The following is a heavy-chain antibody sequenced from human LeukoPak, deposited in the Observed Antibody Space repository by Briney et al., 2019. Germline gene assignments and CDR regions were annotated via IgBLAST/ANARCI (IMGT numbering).Heavy chain of an antibody. Sequence: SQTLSLTCAISGALVSSNSAAWNWIRQSPSRGLVGLGRTYYRSKWYNDYAVSVKSRITINPDTSETHFSLQLNSVTPEDTAVYYCARGYGYYFDYWGQGTLVTVSS. CDR3: ARGYGYYFDY. CDR1: GALVSSNSAA. D-gene: IGHD5-18*01. J-gene: IGHJ4*02. CDR2: TYYRSKWYN. V-gene: IGHV6-1*01.